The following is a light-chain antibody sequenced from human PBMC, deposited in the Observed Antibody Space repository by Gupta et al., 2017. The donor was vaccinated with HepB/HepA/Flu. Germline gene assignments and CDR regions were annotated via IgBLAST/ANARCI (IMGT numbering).Light chain of an antibody. V-gene: IGLV2-23*02. CDR2: AVT. Sequence: QSVLTQPASVSASPGQSITISCTGPRSDIGSYSLVSWFQQHPGQAPKLIIYAVTKRPSGISHRFSASKSGSTASLTISALQTEDAAHYFCCSFAGSGTVVFGGGTQLTVL. J-gene: IGLJ3*02. CDR1: RSDIGSYSL. CDR3: CSFAGSGTVV.